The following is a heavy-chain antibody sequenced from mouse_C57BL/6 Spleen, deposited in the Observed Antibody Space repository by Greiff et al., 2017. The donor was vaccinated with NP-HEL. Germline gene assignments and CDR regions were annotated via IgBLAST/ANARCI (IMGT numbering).Heavy chain of an antibody. D-gene: IGHD1-1*01. J-gene: IGHJ4*01. V-gene: IGHV1-69*01. CDR3: ARVEGLVYGSRYYYAMDY. CDR2: IDPSDSYT. Sequence: QVQLQQPGAELVMPGASVKLSCKASGYTFTSYWMHWVKQRPGQGLEWIGEIDPSDSYTNYNQKFKGKSTLTVDKSSSTAYMQLSSLTSEDSAVYYCARVEGLVYGSRYYYAMDYWGQGTSVTVSS. CDR1: GYTFTSYW.